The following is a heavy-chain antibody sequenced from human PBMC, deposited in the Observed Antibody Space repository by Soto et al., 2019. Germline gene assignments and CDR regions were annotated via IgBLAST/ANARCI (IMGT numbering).Heavy chain of an antibody. D-gene: IGHD5-12*01. Sequence: ASVKVSCKVSGYTLTELSMHWVRQAPGKGLEWMGGFDPEDGETIYAQKFQGRVTMTEDTSTDTAYMELSSLRSEDTAVYYCATDLLLLSGYDSDYWGQGTLVTVSS. CDR1: GYTLTELS. CDR3: ATDLLLLSGYDSDY. J-gene: IGHJ4*02. V-gene: IGHV1-24*01. CDR2: FDPEDGET.